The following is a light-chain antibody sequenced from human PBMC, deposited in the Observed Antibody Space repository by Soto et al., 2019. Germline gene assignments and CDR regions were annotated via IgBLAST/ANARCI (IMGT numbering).Light chain of an antibody. CDR3: QQRHSWVT. V-gene: IGKV3-11*01. CDR1: QSVSTY. J-gene: IGKJ5*01. CDR2: DAS. Sequence: EIVVTQSPDTLPVSPGGRATLSCRASQSVSTYLAWFQQKPGQAPRLLIYDASTRATGIPARFSGSGSGTDFTLTISMLEPEDFAIYYCQQRHSWVTFGQGTRLEIK.